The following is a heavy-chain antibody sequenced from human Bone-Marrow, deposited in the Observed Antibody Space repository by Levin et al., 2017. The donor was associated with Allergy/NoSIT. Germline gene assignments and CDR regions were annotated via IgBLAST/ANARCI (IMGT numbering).Heavy chain of an antibody. V-gene: IGHV4-59*01. Sequence: PSETLSLTCTVSGGSISSYYWSWIRQPPGKGLEWIGYIYYSGSTNYNPSLKSRVTISVDTSKNQFSLKLSSVTAADTAVYYCARDPGIAVAGNYYMDVWGKGTTVTVSS. CDR3: ARDPGIAVAGNYYMDV. CDR2: IYYSGST. CDR1: GGSISSYY. D-gene: IGHD6-19*01. J-gene: IGHJ6*03.